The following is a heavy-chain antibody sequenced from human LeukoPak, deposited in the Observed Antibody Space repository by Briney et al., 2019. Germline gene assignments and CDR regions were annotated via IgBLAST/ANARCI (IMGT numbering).Heavy chain of an antibody. D-gene: IGHD3-10*01. Sequence: SETLSLTCAVYGRSLSGYYWSWIRQPPGKGLEWIREINHSGSTNYNPSLKSRVTISVDTSKNQFSLKLSSVTAADTAVYYCARVGVAYYYGSGSYYNPSYYYGMDVWGKGTTVTVSS. CDR1: GRSLSGYY. CDR2: INHSGST. CDR3: ARVGVAYYYGSGSYYNPSYYYGMDV. V-gene: IGHV4-34*01. J-gene: IGHJ6*04.